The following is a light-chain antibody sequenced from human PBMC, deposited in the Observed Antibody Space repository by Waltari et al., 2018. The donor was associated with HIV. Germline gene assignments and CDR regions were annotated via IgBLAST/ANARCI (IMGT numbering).Light chain of an antibody. CDR2: AVS. Sequence: QSALTQPPSASGSPGQSVTISCTGTSSDIGAYNYVSWFQQHPGKAPKLMIFAVSKRPSGVPDRFSGSKSGNTASLTVSGRQAEDEADYYCASHAGSKDVFGGGTKLTVL. J-gene: IGLJ2*01. CDR3: ASHAGSKDV. V-gene: IGLV2-8*01. CDR1: SSDIGAYNY.